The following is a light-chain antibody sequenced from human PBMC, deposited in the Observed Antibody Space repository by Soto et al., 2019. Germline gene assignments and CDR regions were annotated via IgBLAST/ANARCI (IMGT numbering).Light chain of an antibody. J-gene: IGKJ1*01. CDR2: DAS. CDR1: QSVSSY. V-gene: IGKV3-11*01. Sequence: IVLTQSPATLSLSPGERATLSCRASQSVSSYFAWYQQKPGQAPRLLIYDASNRATGIPARFSGSGSGTDFTLTISSLEPEDFAVYYCQQRGNWPLTFGQGTKVKIK. CDR3: QQRGNWPLT.